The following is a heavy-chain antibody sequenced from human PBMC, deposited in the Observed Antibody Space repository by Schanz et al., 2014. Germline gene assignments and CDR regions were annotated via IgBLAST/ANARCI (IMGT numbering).Heavy chain of an antibody. CDR3: AKDGVEAVATV. J-gene: IGHJ4*02. D-gene: IGHD5-12*01. Sequence: EVQLVESGGGVVQPGTSLRLSCAASGFTFRGHAMHWVRQAPGKGLEWVSIMFPGGNTYYADSVKGRFTISRDNSKNTLFLQMNSLRAEDTAVYYCAKDGVEAVATVWGQGTLVTVSS. CDR1: GFTFRGHA. V-gene: IGHV3-66*01. CDR2: MFPGGNT.